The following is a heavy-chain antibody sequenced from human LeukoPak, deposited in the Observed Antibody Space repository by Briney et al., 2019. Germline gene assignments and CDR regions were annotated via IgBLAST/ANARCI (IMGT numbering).Heavy chain of an antibody. J-gene: IGHJ4*02. CDR2: IRSKAYGGTT. Sequence: GRSLRLSCTASGFTFCDYAMSWVRQAPGKGLEWVGFIRSKAYGGTTEFAASVKGRFTISRDDSKSIAYLQMNSLKIEDTAVYYCTTFNWNPSDNWGQGTLVTVSS. CDR3: TTFNWNPSDN. CDR1: GFTFCDYA. D-gene: IGHD1-20*01. V-gene: IGHV3-49*04.